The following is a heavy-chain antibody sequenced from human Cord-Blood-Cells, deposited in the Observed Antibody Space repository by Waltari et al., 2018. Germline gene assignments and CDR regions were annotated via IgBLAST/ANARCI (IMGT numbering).Heavy chain of an antibody. Sequence: EVQLLESGGGLVKPGGSLRLSCAASGLPFSSYAMRWFRQAPGKGLELVSAISGSGGSTYYADSVKGRFTISRDNSKNTLYLQMNSLRAEDTAVYYCAKEITIFGVVIDYWGQGTLVTVSS. D-gene: IGHD3-3*01. J-gene: IGHJ4*02. CDR3: AKEITIFGVVIDY. V-gene: IGHV3-23*01. CDR2: ISGSGGST. CDR1: GLPFSSYA.